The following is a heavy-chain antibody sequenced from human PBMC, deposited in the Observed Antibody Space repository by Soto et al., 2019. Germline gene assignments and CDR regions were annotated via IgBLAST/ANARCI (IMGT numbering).Heavy chain of an antibody. J-gene: IGHJ6*02. Sequence: GGSLRLSCAASGFTFSSYGMHWVRQAPGKGLEWVAVIWYDGSNKYYADSVKGRFTISRDNSKNTLYLQMNSLRAEDTAVYYCARDNSGRTYYGMDVWGQGTTVTVSS. CDR1: GFTFSSYG. CDR3: ARDNSGRTYYGMDV. V-gene: IGHV3-33*01. CDR2: IWYDGSNK. D-gene: IGHD7-27*01.